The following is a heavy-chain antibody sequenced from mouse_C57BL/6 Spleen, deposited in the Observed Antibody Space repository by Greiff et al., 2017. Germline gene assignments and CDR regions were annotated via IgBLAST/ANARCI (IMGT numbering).Heavy chain of an antibody. V-gene: IGHV1-82*01. Sequence: VQGVESGPELVKPGASVKISCKASGYAFSSSWMNWVKQRPGKGLEWIGRIYPGDGDTNYNGKFKGKATLTADKSSSTAYMQLSSLTSEDSAVYFCARNDGYYGGAMDYWGQGTSVTVSS. CDR2: IYPGDGDT. J-gene: IGHJ4*01. CDR1: GYAFSSSW. CDR3: ARNDGYYGGAMDY. D-gene: IGHD2-3*01.